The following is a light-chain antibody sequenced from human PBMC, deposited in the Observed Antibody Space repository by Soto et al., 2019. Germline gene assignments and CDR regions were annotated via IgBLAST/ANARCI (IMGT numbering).Light chain of an antibody. V-gene: IGLV2-14*01. Sequence: QSVLTQPASVSGSPGQSITISCTGTSSDVGGYNYVSWYQQHPGKAPKLMIYDVSNRPSGVSNRFSGSKSGNTASLTISGLQAEGEADYYCSSYTSSSTLDVVFGGGTQLTVL. J-gene: IGLJ2*01. CDR1: SSDVGGYNY. CDR2: DVS. CDR3: SSYTSSSTLDVV.